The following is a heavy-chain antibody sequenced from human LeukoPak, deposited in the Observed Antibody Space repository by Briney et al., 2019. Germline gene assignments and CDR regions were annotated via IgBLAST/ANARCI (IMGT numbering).Heavy chain of an antibody. CDR3: ARGSSCCGYDSLDY. J-gene: IGHJ4*02. D-gene: IGHD5-12*01. Sequence: ASVKVSCKASGYTFTSYTMHWVRQAPGQRLEWMGWINAGNGNTKYSQKFQGRVTITRDTSASTAYMELSSLRSEDTAVYYCARGSSCCGYDSLDYWGQGTLVTVSS. CDR1: GYTFTSYT. V-gene: IGHV1-3*01. CDR2: INAGNGNT.